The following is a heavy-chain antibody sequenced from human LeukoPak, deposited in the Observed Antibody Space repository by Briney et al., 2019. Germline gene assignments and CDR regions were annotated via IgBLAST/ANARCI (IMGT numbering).Heavy chain of an antibody. CDR1: GGSISSSSYY. CDR2: IYYSGST. CDR3: ANVWGSYRFDY. Sequence: SETLSLTCTVSGGSISSSSYYWGWIRQPPGKGLEWIGSIYYSGSTYYNPSLKSRVTISVDTSKNQFSLKLSSVTAADTAVYYCANVWGSYRFDYWGQGTLVTVSS. D-gene: IGHD3-16*02. J-gene: IGHJ4*02. V-gene: IGHV4-39*01.